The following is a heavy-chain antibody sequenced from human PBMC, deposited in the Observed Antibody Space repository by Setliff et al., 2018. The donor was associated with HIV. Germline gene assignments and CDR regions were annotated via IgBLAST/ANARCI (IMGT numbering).Heavy chain of an antibody. V-gene: IGHV1-2*02. CDR1: GYTFTGYY. CDR3: ARDHCSSSGCYEYSYYGMDV. Sequence: GASVKVSCKASGYTFTGYYMHWVRQAPGQGLEWMGWINPNSCGTTYAQKFQGRVTMTRDTSISTDYMEVSRVRSDDTAVYYGARDHCSSSGCYEYSYYGMDVWGQGTTVTVSS. J-gene: IGHJ6*02. D-gene: IGHD2-2*01. CDR2: INPNSCGT.